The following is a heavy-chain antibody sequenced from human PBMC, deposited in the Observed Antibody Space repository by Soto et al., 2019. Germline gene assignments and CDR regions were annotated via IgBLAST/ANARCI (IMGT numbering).Heavy chain of an antibody. V-gene: IGHV3-15*05. CDR2: IKSKAGGGTV. CDR3: TKVYTVEHQVMAV. J-gene: IGHJ6*02. Sequence: EGQVIESGGGLVKPGGSLRLSCAASGFTFNYAWMTWVRQAPGKGLEWVGRIKSKAGGGTVDYAAPVKGRFTISRDDSKNTVHLQMNSLKAEDTALYYCTKVYTVEHQVMAVWGQGTTVTVSS. D-gene: IGHD4-17*01. CDR1: GFTFNYAW.